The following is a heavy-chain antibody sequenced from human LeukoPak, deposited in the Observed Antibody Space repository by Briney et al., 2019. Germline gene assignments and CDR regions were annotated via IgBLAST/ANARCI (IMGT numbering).Heavy chain of an antibody. V-gene: IGHV4-61*02. D-gene: IGHD1-26*01. J-gene: IGHJ4*02. CDR3: ARHSGSYYSRFDY. CDR1: GGSISSGSYY. Sequence: PSETLSLTCTVSGGSISSGSYYWSWIRQPAGKGLEWIGRIYTSGSTNYNPSLKGRVTISVDTSKNQFSLKLSSVTAADTAVYYCARHSGSYYSRFDYWGQGTLVTVSS. CDR2: IYTSGST.